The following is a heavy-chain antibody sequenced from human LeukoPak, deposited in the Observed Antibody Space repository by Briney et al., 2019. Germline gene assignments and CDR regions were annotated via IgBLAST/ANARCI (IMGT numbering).Heavy chain of an antibody. CDR3: ARAQTYGDYRLLLDY. D-gene: IGHD4-17*01. Sequence: PGGSLRLSCEASGFTFGDYGMSWVRHAPGKGLEWVSGLNWDGGTTGYADSVKGRFTISRDNAKNFLYLQMNSLRAEDTALYYCARAQTYGDYRLLLDYWGQGTLVTVSS. J-gene: IGHJ4*02. CDR1: GFTFGDYG. V-gene: IGHV3-20*04. CDR2: LNWDGGTT.